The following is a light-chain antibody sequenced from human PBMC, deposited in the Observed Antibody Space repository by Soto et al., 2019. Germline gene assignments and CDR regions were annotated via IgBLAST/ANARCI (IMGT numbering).Light chain of an antibody. Sequence: EIVLAPSPGTPSLSPGERATLSFRASQSVSSSYLAWYQQKPGQAPRLLIYGASSRATGIPDRFSGSGSGTDFTLTISRLEPEDFAVCYCQQYGSSPLTFGGGTKV. CDR2: GAS. J-gene: IGKJ4*01. CDR1: QSVSSSY. CDR3: QQYGSSPLT. V-gene: IGKV3-20*01.